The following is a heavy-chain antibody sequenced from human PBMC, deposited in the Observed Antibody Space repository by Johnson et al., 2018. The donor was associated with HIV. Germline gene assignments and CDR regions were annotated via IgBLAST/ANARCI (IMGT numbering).Heavy chain of an antibody. V-gene: IGHV3-15*01. J-gene: IGHJ3*01. CDR1: GFTFSNAW. D-gene: IGHD3-22*01. Sequence: VQLVESGGGLVKPGGSLRLSCAASGFTFSNAWMSWVRQAPGKGLEWVGRIKSKTDAGTTDYAAPVKGRFPISRDDSKNTLYLQMNSLQTEDTGVYYCTTIHYDSSSPGAFDFWGQGTMVTVSS. CDR3: TTIHYDSSSPGAFDF. CDR2: IKSKTDAGTT.